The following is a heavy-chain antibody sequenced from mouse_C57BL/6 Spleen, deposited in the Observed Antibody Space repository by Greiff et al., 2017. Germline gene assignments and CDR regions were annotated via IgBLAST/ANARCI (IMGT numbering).Heavy chain of an antibody. CDR1: GYTFTDYE. V-gene: IGHV1-15*01. Sequence: QVHVKQSGAELVRPGASVTLSCKASGYTFTDYEMHWVKQTPVHGLEWIGAIDPETGGTAYNQKFKGKAILTADKSSSTAYMELRSLTSEDSAVYCCTTYSNSFDYWGQGTTLTVAS. D-gene: IGHD2-5*01. CDR2: IDPETGGT. CDR3: TTYSNSFDY. J-gene: IGHJ2*01.